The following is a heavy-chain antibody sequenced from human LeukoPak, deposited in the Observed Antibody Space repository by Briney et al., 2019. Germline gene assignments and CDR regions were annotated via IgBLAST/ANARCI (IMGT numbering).Heavy chain of an antibody. CDR3: ARDFTARGVIIGAFDI. CDR1: GFTFSSNG. CDR2: IWYDGSNK. D-gene: IGHD3-10*01. Sequence: GGSLRLSCAASGFTFSSNGMHWVRQAPGKGLEWVAVIWYDGSNKYYADSVKGRFTISRDNSKNTLYLQMNSLRAEDTAVYYCARDFTARGVIIGAFDIWGQGTMVTVSS. V-gene: IGHV3-33*01. J-gene: IGHJ3*02.